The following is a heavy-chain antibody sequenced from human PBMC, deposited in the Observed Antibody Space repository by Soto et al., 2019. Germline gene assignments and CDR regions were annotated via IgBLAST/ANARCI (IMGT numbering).Heavy chain of an antibody. D-gene: IGHD4-17*01. CDR2: VYYTGTT. CDR3: ARDTVLTGMFDF. CDR1: GGSIGSYT. J-gene: IGHJ4*02. V-gene: IGHV4-59*01. Sequence: SETLSLTCTVSGGSIGSYTWSWVRQPPGKGLEWIASVYYTGTTNYNPSLGSRVTISIDAPENQISLKLTSVTAADTAFYYCARDTVLTGMFDFWGQGTLVTVSS.